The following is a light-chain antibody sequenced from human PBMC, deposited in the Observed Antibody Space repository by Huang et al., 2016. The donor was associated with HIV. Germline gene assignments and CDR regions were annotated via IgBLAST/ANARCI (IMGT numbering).Light chain of an antibody. CDR1: QSLLHSDGNTY. J-gene: IGKJ4*01. V-gene: IGKV2-30*02. CDR3: MQGTHWPLT. CDR2: KVS. Sequence: DVVMTQSPLSLPVTLGQPASISCRSSQSLLHSDGNTYLIWLQQRPGHSPRRLIYKVSNRDAGVPDRVSGSGSGSDFTLRISRVEPEDVGVYYCMQGTHWPLTVGGGTKVEIK.